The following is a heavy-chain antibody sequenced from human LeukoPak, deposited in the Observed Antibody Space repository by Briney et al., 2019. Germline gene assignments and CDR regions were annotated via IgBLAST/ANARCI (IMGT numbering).Heavy chain of an antibody. J-gene: IGHJ4*02. CDR1: GGTFSSYT. CDR3: ASISKPGYSSSWYYFDY. CDR2: IIPILGIA. Sequence: ASVKVSCKASGGTFSSYTISWVRQAPGQGLEWMGRIIPILGIAIYAQKFQGRVTMTEDTSTDTAYMELSSLRSEDTAVYYCASISKPGYSSSWYYFDYWGQGTLVTVSS. V-gene: IGHV1-69*02. D-gene: IGHD6-13*01.